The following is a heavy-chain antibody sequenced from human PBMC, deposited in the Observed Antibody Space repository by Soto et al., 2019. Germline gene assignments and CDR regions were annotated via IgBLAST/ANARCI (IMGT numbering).Heavy chain of an antibody. D-gene: IGHD3-9*01. J-gene: IGHJ3*02. CDR2: IIPILGIA. V-gene: IGHV1-69*02. CDR3: ASAKLLRYFDWSNPYDAFDI. Sequence: QVQLVQSGAEVKKPGSSVKVSCKASGGTFSSYTISWVRQAPGQGLEWMGRIIPILGIANYAQKFQGRVTVNAEKFQGNAYMELSSLRSEGTAVYYCASAKLLRYFDWSNPYDAFDIWGQGTMVTVSS. CDR1: GGTFSSYT.